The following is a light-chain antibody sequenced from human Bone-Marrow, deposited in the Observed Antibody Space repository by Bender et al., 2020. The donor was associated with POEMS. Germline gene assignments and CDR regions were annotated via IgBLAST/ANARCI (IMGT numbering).Light chain of an antibody. Sequence: QSVLTQPPSASGTAGQRVTISCSGGSSNIGAHAVNWYQHLPGTAPQLLIYSSHRRPSEVPGRFPGSRPGTSASLANSGLQSEDEANYYCAVWDDSLNGWVLGGGTKLTVL. CDR3: AVWDDSLNGWV. CDR2: SSH. J-gene: IGLJ3*02. V-gene: IGLV1-44*01. CDR1: SSNIGAHA.